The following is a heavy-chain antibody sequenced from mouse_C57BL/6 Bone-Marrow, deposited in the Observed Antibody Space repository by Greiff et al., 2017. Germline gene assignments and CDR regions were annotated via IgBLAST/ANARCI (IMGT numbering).Heavy chain of an antibody. CDR2: IDPSDSYT. V-gene: IGHV1-59*01. D-gene: IGHD3-1*01. Sequence: VQLQQPGAELVRPGTSVKLSCKASGYTFTSYWMHWVKQRPGQGLEWIGVIDPSDSYTNYNQKFKGKATLTVDTSSSTAYMQLSSLTSEDSAVYYCARVGSYYFDYWGQGTTLTVSS. CDR1: GYTFTSYW. J-gene: IGHJ2*01. CDR3: ARVGSYYFDY.